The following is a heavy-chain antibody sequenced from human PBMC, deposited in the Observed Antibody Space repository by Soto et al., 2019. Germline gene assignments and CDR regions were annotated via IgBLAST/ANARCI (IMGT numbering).Heavy chain of an antibody. V-gene: IGHV4-39*01. CDR1: GGSSSRTGYY. CDR2: IYYNGGA. Sequence: SETLSLTCTVSGGSSSRTGYYWGWIRQSPGKGMEWIGSIYYNGGAFYNPSLKRRVTISVDTSKTQFSLDLGSVTTTDTAVYYCARGGPSGNYYHFDYWGQGTQVT. CDR3: ARGGPSGNYYHFDY. J-gene: IGHJ4*02. D-gene: IGHD3-22*01.